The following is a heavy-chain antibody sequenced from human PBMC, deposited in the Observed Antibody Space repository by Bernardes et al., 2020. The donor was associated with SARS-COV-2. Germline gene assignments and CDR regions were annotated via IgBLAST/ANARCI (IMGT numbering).Heavy chain of an antibody. Sequence: GGSLRLSCAASGFTFTSYSMNWVRQAPGKGLEWVSSISSSSSFIYYADSVKGRFTISRDNAKNSLFLQMSSLRAEDTAVYYCARDLGRYCPTTSCPFDPWGQGTLVTVSS. CDR2: ISSSSSFI. CDR1: GFTFTSYS. CDR3: ARDLGRYCPTTSCPFDP. D-gene: IGHD2-2*01. V-gene: IGHV3-21*01. J-gene: IGHJ5*02.